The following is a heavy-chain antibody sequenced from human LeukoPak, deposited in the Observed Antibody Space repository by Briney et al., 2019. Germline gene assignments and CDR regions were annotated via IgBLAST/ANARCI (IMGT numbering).Heavy chain of an antibody. Sequence: PGGSLRLSCAASGFTFSSYEMNWVRQAPGKGLEWVSHISSSGSTIYYADSVKGRFTISRDNAKNSLYLQMNSLRAEDTAVYYCARDPIFGVQDFDYWGQGTLVTVSS. CDR1: GFTFSSYE. J-gene: IGHJ4*02. CDR3: ARDPIFGVQDFDY. CDR2: ISSSGSTI. D-gene: IGHD3-3*01. V-gene: IGHV3-48*03.